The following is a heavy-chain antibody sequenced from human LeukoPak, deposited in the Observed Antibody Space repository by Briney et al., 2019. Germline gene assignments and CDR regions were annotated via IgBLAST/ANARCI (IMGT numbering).Heavy chain of an antibody. J-gene: IGHJ4*02. CDR2: IHSSETT. V-gene: IGHV4-61*02. CDR3: ARFLNWVFDN. Sequence: SQTLSLTCTVSAGSFNSDINYWTWIRQPAGKRLEWIGRIHSSETTNYNPSLKSRVSISVDTSKSHFSLRLSSVTAADTAVYYCARFLNWVFDNWGQGILVTVSS. D-gene: IGHD3-16*01. CDR1: AGSFNSDINY.